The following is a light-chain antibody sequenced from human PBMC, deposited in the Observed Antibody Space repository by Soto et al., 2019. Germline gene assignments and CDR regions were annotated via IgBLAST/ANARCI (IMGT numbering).Light chain of an antibody. V-gene: IGLV1-47*02. Sequence: QSVLTQPPSVSGAPGQRVTISCTGSNSNIGAGYDVHWYQQFPGAAPKLLIYTENQRPSWVPDRFSGSKSGTSASLVISGLRSEDEADYYCAAWDDSLGEVFGTGTKVTVL. CDR2: TEN. CDR3: AAWDDSLGEV. J-gene: IGLJ1*01. CDR1: NSNIGAGYD.